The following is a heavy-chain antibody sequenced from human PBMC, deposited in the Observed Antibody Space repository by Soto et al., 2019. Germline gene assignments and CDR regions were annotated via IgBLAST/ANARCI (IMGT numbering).Heavy chain of an antibody. V-gene: IGHV5-10-1*01. J-gene: IGHJ4*02. CDR3: ATTGIVGDKGGY. D-gene: IGHD1-26*01. CDR2: IDPSDSYT. CDR1: GYNFTGYW. Sequence: VLSMQVFWKGVGYNFTGYWSSRVLQKPGKGLEWMGRIDPSDSYTNYSPSFQGHVTISADKSISTAYLQWSSLKASDTSMYYCATTGIVGDKGGYWGQGTLVTVSP.